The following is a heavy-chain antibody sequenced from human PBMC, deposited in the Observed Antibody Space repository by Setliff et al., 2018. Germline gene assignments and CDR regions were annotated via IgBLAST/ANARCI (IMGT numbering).Heavy chain of an antibody. Sequence: SETLSLTCSVSGGSISSHRGSWIRQPPGKGLEWIGYIYASGYTNYNPSLKSRVTISVDTSKNQFSLKLNSVTAADTAMYYCARAGWVNTDPLDYWGQGTLVTVSS. D-gene: IGHD4-17*01. CDR3: ARAGWVNTDPLDY. CDR1: GGSISSHR. J-gene: IGHJ4*02. CDR2: IYASGYT. V-gene: IGHV4-4*08.